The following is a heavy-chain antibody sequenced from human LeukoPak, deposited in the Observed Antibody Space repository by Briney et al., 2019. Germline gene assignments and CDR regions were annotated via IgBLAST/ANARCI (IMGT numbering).Heavy chain of an antibody. CDR3: ARDNPAAAGRDAFDI. D-gene: IGHD6-13*01. CDR2: IYYSGST. Sequence: PSETLSLTCTVSSGSISSSSYYWGWIRQPPGKALEWIGSIYYSGSTYYNPSLKSRVTISVDTSKNQFSLKLSSVTAADTAVYFCARDNPAAAGRDAFDIWGQGTMVTVSS. CDR1: SGSISSSSYY. J-gene: IGHJ3*02. V-gene: IGHV4-39*07.